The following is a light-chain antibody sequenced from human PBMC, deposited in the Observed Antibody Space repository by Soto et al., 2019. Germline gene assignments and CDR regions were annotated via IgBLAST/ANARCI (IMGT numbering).Light chain of an antibody. CDR3: NSYTGSITYV. CDR2: EVS. CDR1: SSDVGSYNR. J-gene: IGLJ1*01. Sequence: QSVLAQPPSVSGSPGQSVAISCTGTSSDVGSYNRVSWYQQPPGAAPKLMIYEVSNRPSGVPDRFSGSKSGNTASLTISGLQAEDEADYYCNSYTGSITYVFGTGTKVTLL. V-gene: IGLV2-18*02.